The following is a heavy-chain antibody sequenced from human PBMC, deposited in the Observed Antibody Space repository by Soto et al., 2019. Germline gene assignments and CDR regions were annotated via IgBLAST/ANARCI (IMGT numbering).Heavy chain of an antibody. D-gene: IGHD3-10*01. CDR2: ISSSSSYI. CDR1: GFTFSRYS. Sequence: EVQLVESGGGLVKPGGSLRLSCAASGFTFSRYSMNWVRQAPGKGLEWVSSISSSSSYIYYADSVKGRFTISRDNAKNSLYLQMNSLRAEDTAVYYCARDYYGSGSYYTGNNWFDPWGQGTLVTVSS. J-gene: IGHJ5*02. V-gene: IGHV3-21*01. CDR3: ARDYYGSGSYYTGNNWFDP.